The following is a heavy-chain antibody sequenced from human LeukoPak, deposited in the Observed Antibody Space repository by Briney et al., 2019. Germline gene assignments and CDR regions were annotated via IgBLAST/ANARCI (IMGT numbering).Heavy chain of an antibody. CDR3: ARDNSMENTAWWFDP. CDR1: GYTFTSYD. J-gene: IGHJ5*02. Sequence: ASVKVSCKASGYTFTSYDINWVRQATGQGLEWMGWMNPNSGNTGYAQKFQGRVTMTRNTSISTAYMELSSLRSEDTAVYHCARDNSMENTAWWFDPWGQGTLVIVSS. V-gene: IGHV1-8*01. D-gene: IGHD1-1*01. CDR2: MNPNSGNT.